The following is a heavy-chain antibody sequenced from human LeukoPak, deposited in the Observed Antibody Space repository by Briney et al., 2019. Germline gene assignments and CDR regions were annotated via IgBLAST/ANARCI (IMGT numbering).Heavy chain of an antibody. J-gene: IGHJ4*02. Sequence: PSETLSLTCTVSGYSISTGYYWDWIRQPPGKGLEWIGTFYHGGSTYYNPSLKSRVTISVDTSKNQFSLNPTSVTAADTAVYYCAREGPYYYGSGSISYFDYWGQGTLVTVSS. CDR1: GYSISTGYY. D-gene: IGHD3-10*01. V-gene: IGHV4-38-2*02. CDR3: AREGPYYYGSGSISYFDY. CDR2: FYHGGST.